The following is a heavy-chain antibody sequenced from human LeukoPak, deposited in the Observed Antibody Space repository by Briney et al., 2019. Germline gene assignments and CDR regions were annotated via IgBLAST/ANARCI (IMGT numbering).Heavy chain of an antibody. V-gene: IGHV4-4*02. CDR2: INHSGST. J-gene: IGHJ5*02. CDR1: GGSISSSNW. D-gene: IGHD3-10*01. Sequence: SETLSLTCAVSGGSISSSNWWSWVRQPPGKGLEWIGEINHSGSTNYNPSLKSRVTISVDTSKNQFSLKLSSVTAADTAVYYCARVPSVSYYYGSGSPRGRFDPWGQGALVTVSS. CDR3: ARVPSVSYYYGSGSPRGRFDP.